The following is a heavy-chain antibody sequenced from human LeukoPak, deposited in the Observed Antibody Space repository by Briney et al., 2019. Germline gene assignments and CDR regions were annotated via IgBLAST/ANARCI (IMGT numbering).Heavy chain of an antibody. D-gene: IGHD3-10*01. CDR2: INHSGST. CDR1: GGSFSGYY. J-gene: IGHJ4*02. V-gene: IGHV4-34*01. Sequence: SETLSLTCAVYGGSFSGYYWSWIRQPPGKGLEWIGEINHSGSTNYNPSLKSRVTMSVDTSKNQFSLKLSSVTAADTAVYYCARARPAFYYGSGSYYNRLEYWGQGTLVTVSS. CDR3: ARARPAFYYGSGSYYNRLEY.